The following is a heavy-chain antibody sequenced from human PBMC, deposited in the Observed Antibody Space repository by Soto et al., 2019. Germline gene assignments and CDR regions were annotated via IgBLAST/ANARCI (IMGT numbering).Heavy chain of an antibody. J-gene: IGHJ4*02. CDR2: IDYSGST. CDR1: GGSISTYY. Sequence: QVQLQESGPGLVKPSETLSLTCTVSGGSISTYYWSWIRQPPGRGLEWIGYIDYSGSTNYNPSLKSRVTISPDTSKNQFSLKLSSVSAADTAVYYCARHSGSYDFDYWGQGTLVTVSS. D-gene: IGHD1-26*01. CDR3: ARHSGSYDFDY. V-gene: IGHV4-59*01.